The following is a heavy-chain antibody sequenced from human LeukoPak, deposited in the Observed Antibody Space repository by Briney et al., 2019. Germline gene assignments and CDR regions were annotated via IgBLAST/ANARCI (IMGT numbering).Heavy chain of an antibody. CDR2: IYSGGST. CDR3: ARDKAYGYNSADY. V-gene: IGHV3-66*01. D-gene: IGHD5-24*01. CDR1: GFTFSSYA. Sequence: GGSLRLSCAASGFTFSSYAMSWVRQAPGKGLEWVSVIYSGGSTYYADSVKGRFTISRDNSKNTLYLQMNSLRAEDTAVYYCARDKAYGYNSADYWGQGTLVTVSS. J-gene: IGHJ4*02.